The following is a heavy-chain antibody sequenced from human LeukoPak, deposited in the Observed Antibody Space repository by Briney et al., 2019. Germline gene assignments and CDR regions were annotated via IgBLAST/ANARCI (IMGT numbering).Heavy chain of an antibody. CDR2: LYSADSA. CDR1: GFSISSCY. J-gene: IGHJ4*02. Sequence: AGGSLRLSCVASGFSISSCYMTWARQAPGKALEWVSLLYSADSAYYADSVRGRFTISRANSKSTLHIQMDTLRTEDTAMYYCARDPWQGSTTLHWGQGIMVTVSS. D-gene: IGHD1-14*01. CDR3: ARDPWQGSTTLH. V-gene: IGHV3-66*02.